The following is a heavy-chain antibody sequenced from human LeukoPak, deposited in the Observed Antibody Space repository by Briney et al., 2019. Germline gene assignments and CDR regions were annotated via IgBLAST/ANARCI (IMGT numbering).Heavy chain of an antibody. CDR2: IYYSGST. CDR1: GGSISSYY. CDR3: ASNYYCSGSLDY. J-gene: IGHJ4*02. V-gene: IGHV4-59*08. Sequence: SSETLSLTCTVSGGSISSYYWSWIRQPPGKGLEWIGYIYYSGSTNYNPSLKSRVTISVDTSKNQFSLKLSSVTAADTAVYYCASNYYCSGSLDYWGQGNLVTVSS. D-gene: IGHD3-10*01.